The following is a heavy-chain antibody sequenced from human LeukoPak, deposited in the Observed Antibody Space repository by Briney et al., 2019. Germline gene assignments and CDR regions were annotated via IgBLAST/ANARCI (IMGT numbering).Heavy chain of an antibody. CDR2: IYYSGST. Sequence: MPSETLSLTCTVSGGSISSYYWSWIRQPPGKGLEWIGYIYYSGSTNYNPSLKSRVTISVDTSKNQFSLKLSSVTAADTAVYYCAREGHSSPYYMDVWGKGTTVTVSS. J-gene: IGHJ6*03. V-gene: IGHV4-59*01. D-gene: IGHD6-13*01. CDR1: GGSISSYY. CDR3: AREGHSSPYYMDV.